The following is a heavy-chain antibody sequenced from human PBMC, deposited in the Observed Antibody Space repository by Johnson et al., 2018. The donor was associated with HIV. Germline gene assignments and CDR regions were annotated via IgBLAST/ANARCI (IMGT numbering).Heavy chain of an antibody. J-gene: IGHJ3*02. CDR1: GLNFSDYG. Sequence: QMQLVESGGGVVQPGMFVRLSCAASGLNFSDYGMHWVRQAPGKGLEWVAVISFDGSNKYYADSVKGRFTISRDNSKNTLYLQMNSLRAEDTAVYYCAKDGQRGRAMIVARLGAFDIWGQGTMVTVSS. CDR2: ISFDGSNK. D-gene: IGHD3-22*01. CDR3: AKDGQRGRAMIVARLGAFDI. V-gene: IGHV3-30*04.